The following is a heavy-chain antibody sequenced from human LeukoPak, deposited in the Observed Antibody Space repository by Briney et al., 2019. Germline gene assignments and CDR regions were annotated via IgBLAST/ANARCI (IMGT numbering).Heavy chain of an antibody. CDR3: VRDGRRDIAGVMRLFDY. CDR2: ISGSGGST. V-gene: IGHV3-23*01. J-gene: IGHJ4*02. D-gene: IGHD3-16*01. Sequence: PGGSLRLSCAASGFTFSSYAMSWVRQAPGKGLEWVSAISGSGGSTYYADSVKGRFTISRDNAKNSMYLQMNSLRVEDTAVYYCVRDGRRDIAGVMRLFDYWGQGTLVTVPS. CDR1: GFTFSSYA.